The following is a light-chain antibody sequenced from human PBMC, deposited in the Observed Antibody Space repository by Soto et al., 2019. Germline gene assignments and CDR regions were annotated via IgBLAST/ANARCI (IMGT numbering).Light chain of an antibody. V-gene: IGKV3-15*01. CDR1: QSFTSN. Sequence: EIVLTQCPGSLSLSPGERATLSCRASQSFTSNFLAWYQQKPGQAPRLLIYGASTRATGIPARFSGSGSGTEFTLTISSLQSEDFAVYYCQQYNNWPPWTFGQGTKVDIK. J-gene: IGKJ1*01. CDR2: GAS. CDR3: QQYNNWPPWT.